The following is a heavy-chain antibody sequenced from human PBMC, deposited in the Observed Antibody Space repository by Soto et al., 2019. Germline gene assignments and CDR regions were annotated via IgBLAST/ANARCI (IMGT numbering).Heavy chain of an antibody. Sequence: GGSLRLSCAASGFTFSSYGMHWVRQAPGKGLEWVAVIWYDGSNKYYADSVKGRFTISRDNSKNTLYLQMNSLRAEDTAVYYCAREGRAMVRGVTPPGFDYWGQGTLVTVSS. V-gene: IGHV3-33*01. J-gene: IGHJ4*02. CDR2: IWYDGSNK. CDR1: GFTFSSYG. D-gene: IGHD3-10*01. CDR3: AREGRAMVRGVTPPGFDY.